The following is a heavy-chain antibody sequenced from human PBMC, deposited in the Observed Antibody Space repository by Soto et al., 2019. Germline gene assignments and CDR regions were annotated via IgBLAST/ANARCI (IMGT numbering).Heavy chain of an antibody. CDR2: IYWDDDK. Sequence: QITLKESGRTLVKPTQTLTLTCTFSGFSLSTSGVGVGWIRQPPGKALEWLAVIYWDDDKRYSPSLRSRLTITKDTSKNQVVLTRTNMDPVDTATYYCARAGSGSYRVYYYYAMDVWGHGTTAPVSS. D-gene: IGHD3-10*01. V-gene: IGHV2-5*02. J-gene: IGHJ6*02. CDR1: GFSLSTSGVG. CDR3: ARAGSGSYRVYYYYAMDV.